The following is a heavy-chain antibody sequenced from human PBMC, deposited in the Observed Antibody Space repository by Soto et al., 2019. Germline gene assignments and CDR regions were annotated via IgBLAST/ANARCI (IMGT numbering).Heavy chain of an antibody. Sequence: PGGSLRLSCTASGFTLSSYAMAWVRQATGKGLEWVSASGSGGRTYYADSAKGRFIVSRDNTRSTVFLQMNSLRVGDTAMYYCARAVGSTLYWGQGTLVTV. D-gene: IGHD2-2*03. CDR1: GFTLSSYA. CDR3: ARAVGSTLY. V-gene: IGHV3-23*01. J-gene: IGHJ4*02. CDR2: SGSGGRT.